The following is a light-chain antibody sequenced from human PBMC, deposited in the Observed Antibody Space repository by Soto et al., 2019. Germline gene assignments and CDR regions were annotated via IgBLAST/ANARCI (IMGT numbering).Light chain of an antibody. CDR3: QQANSFPHP. CDR1: QGISSW. CDR2: AAS. Sequence: DIQMTQSPSSVSPSVGDRVTLTCRASQGISSWLAWYQQKPGKAPNLLIYAASSVQSGVPSRFSGSGSGTKFTVPISRLQPEDFATYYCQQANSFPHPFGQGTKLEIK. J-gene: IGKJ2*01. V-gene: IGKV1-12*01.